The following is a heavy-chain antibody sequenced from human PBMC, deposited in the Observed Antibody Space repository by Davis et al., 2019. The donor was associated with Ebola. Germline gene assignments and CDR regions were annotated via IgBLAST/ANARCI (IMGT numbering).Heavy chain of an antibody. CDR3: STVVVIDH. D-gene: IGHD2-15*01. J-gene: IGHJ4*02. CDR1: GFTFSNAW. V-gene: IGHV3-15*01. CDR2: IKNKIDGGTT. Sequence: GESLKISCAASGFTFSNAWMSWVRQAPGKGLEWVGRIKNKIDGGTTDYAAPVKGRFTISRDDSKNTLYLQMNSLKTEDTAVYYCSTVVVIDHWGQGTLVTVSS.